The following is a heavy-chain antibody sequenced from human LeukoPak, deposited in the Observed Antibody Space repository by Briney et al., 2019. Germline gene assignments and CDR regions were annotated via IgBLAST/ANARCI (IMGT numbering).Heavy chain of an antibody. CDR3: ARAPVAATLNWFDP. D-gene: IGHD2-15*01. V-gene: IGHV4-34*01. CDR2: INHSGST. CDR1: GGSFSGYY. J-gene: IGHJ5*02. Sequence: SETLSLTCAVYGGSFSGYYWSWIRQPPGKGLEWIGEINHSGSTNYNPSLKSRVTISVDTSKSQFSLKLSSVTAADTAVYYCARAPVAATLNWFDPWGQGTLVTVSS.